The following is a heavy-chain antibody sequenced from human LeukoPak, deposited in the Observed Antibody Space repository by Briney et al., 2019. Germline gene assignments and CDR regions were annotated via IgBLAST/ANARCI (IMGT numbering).Heavy chain of an antibody. J-gene: IGHJ5*02. V-gene: IGHV3-53*01. CDR1: GFTVSSNY. D-gene: IGHD1-26*01. Sequence: GGSLRLSCAASGFTVSSNYMSWVRQAPGKGLEWVSVIYSGGSTYYADSVKGRFTISRDNSKNTLYLQMNSPRVEDTAVYYCARVVGNWFDPWGQGTLVTVSS. CDR3: ARVVGNWFDP. CDR2: IYSGGST.